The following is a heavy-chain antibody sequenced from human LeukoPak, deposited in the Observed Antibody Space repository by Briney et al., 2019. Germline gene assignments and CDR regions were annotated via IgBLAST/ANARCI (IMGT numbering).Heavy chain of an antibody. CDR1: GYTFTSYY. Sequence: ASVKVSCKASGYTFTSYYMHWVRRAPGHGLEWMGIINPSGGSTSYAQKFQGRVTMTRDKSTSTVYMELSSLRSEDTAVHYCARDPPGCSGGSCYPSYYFDYWGQGTLVTVSS. D-gene: IGHD2-15*01. CDR3: ARDPPGCSGGSCYPSYYFDY. CDR2: INPSGGST. V-gene: IGHV1-46*01. J-gene: IGHJ4*02.